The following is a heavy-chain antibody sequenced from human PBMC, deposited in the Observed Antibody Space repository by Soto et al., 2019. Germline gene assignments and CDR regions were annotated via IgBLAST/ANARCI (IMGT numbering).Heavy chain of an antibody. J-gene: IGHJ6*02. Sequence: GSLRLSCAASGFTFSSYSMNWVRPAPGKGLEWVSYISSSSSTIYYADSVKGRFTISRDNAKNSLYLQMNSLRDEDTAVYYCARDLHCSSTSCYPAYYYYGMDVWGQGTTVTVSS. V-gene: IGHV3-48*02. D-gene: IGHD2-2*01. CDR1: GFTFSSYS. CDR3: ARDLHCSSTSCYPAYYYYGMDV. CDR2: ISSSSSTI.